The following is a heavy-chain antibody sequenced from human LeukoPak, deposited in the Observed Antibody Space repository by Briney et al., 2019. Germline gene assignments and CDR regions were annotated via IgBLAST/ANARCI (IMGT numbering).Heavy chain of an antibody. D-gene: IGHD3-22*01. V-gene: IGHV3-30-3*01. CDR1: GFTFSHYA. J-gene: IGHJ4*02. CDR3: ARGRYYYDTSGYFDY. Sequence: PGGSLRLSCRASGFTFSHYAIHWVRQAPGNGLEWVTLISYNGTDTYYADSVRGRFTVSRDNSKNTLYLQMNSLRPEDTALYYCARGRYYYDTSGYFDYWGQGTLVTVSS. CDR2: ISYNGTDT.